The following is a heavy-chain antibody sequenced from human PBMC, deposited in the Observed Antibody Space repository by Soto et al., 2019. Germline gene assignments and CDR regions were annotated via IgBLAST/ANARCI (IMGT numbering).Heavy chain of an antibody. CDR2: IYHSGST. CDR1: SASISSNTW. D-gene: IGHD3-10*01. V-gene: IGHV4-4*02. Sequence: QVQLQESGPGLVKPSGTLSLTCAVSSASISSNTWWSWVRQPPGKGLEWIGEIYHSGSTNYNPSLKTGVTISVDKSKNQFSLNLSSVTAADTAIYYCAGSPRRGYFDYWGQGTLVTVSS. J-gene: IGHJ4*02. CDR3: AGSPRRGYFDY.